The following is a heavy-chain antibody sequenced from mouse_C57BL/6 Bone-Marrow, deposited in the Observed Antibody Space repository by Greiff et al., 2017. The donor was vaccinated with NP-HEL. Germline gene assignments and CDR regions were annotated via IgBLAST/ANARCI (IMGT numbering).Heavy chain of an antibody. CDR1: GYTFTEYT. Sequence: QVQLKESGAELVKPGASVKLSCKASGYTFTEYTIHWVKQKSGQGLEWIGWFYPGSGSIKYNEKFKDKATLTADKSSSTVYMELSRLTSEDSAVYFCARHEGETAQAPWFAYWGQGTLVTVSA. V-gene: IGHV1-62-2*01. CDR2: FYPGSGSI. D-gene: IGHD3-2*02. CDR3: ARHEGETAQAPWFAY. J-gene: IGHJ3*01.